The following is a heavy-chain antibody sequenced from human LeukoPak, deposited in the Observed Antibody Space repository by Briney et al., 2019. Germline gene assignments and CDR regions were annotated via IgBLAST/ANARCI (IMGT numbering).Heavy chain of an antibody. J-gene: IGHJ3*02. Sequence: PSETLSLSCTVSGYSISSGYYWGWIRQPPGKGLEWIGSIYHSGSTYYNPSLKSRVTISVDTSKNQFSLKLSSVTAADTAVYYCARGYYDSSGYYYAFDIWGQGTMVTVSS. D-gene: IGHD3-22*01. V-gene: IGHV4-38-2*02. CDR1: GYSISSGYY. CDR2: IYHSGST. CDR3: ARGYYDSSGYYYAFDI.